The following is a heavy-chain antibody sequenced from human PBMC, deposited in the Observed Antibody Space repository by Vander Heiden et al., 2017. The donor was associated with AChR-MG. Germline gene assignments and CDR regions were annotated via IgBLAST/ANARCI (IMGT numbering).Heavy chain of an antibody. CDR3: ARRRGTRRGYYYYGMDV. CDR2: ISSSSSTI. V-gene: IGHV3-48*01. J-gene: IGHJ6*02. D-gene: IGHD2-2*01. Sequence: EVQLVESGGGLVQPGGSLRLSCAASGFTFSSDGMNWVRQAPGKGLEWVSYISSSSSTIYYADSVKGRFTISRDNAKNSLYLQMNSLRAEDTAVYYCARRRGTRRGYYYYGMDVWGQGTTVTVSS. CDR1: GFTFSSDG.